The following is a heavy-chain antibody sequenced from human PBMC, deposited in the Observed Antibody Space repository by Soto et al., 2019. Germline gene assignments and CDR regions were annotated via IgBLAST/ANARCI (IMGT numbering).Heavy chain of an antibody. J-gene: IGHJ6*02. D-gene: IGHD1-26*01. CDR1: GGSFIGYY. V-gene: IGHV4-34*01. Sequence: ASETLSLTCAVYGGSFIGYYWSWIRQPPGKGLEWIGEINHSGSTNYNPSLKSRVTISVDTSKNQFSLKLSSVTAADTAVYYCAGLRGRCSGSSQNYYGTDVWGQGTTVTVSS. CDR3: AGLRGRCSGSSQNYYGTDV. CDR2: INHSGST.